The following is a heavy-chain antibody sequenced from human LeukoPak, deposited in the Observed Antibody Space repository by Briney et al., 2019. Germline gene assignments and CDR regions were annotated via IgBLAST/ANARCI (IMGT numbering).Heavy chain of an antibody. CDR2: ISSSSSYI. J-gene: IGHJ4*02. V-gene: IGHV3-21*01. D-gene: IGHD3-3*01. Sequence: GGSLRLSCAASGFTFSSYSMNWVRQAPGKGLEWVSSISSSSSYIYYADSVKGRFTISRDNAKNSLYLQMNSLRAEDTAVYYCARPNYDFWSGRGSFDSWGQGTLVTVSS. CDR3: ARPNYDFWSGRGSFDS. CDR1: GFTFSSYS.